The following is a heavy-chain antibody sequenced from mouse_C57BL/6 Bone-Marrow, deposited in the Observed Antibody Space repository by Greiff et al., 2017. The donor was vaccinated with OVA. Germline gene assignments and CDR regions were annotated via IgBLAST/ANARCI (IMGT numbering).Heavy chain of an antibody. D-gene: IGHD1-1*01. CDR1: VYTFTSYW. V-gene: IGHV1-74*01. J-gene: IGHJ2*01. Sequence: VQLQQPGAELVKPGASVKVSCKASVYTFTSYWMPWVKQRPGQGLEWIGRIHPSDSDTNYNQKFKGKATLTVDKSSSTAYMQLSSLTSEDSAVYYCAIWWTTVVATDLYFDYWGQGTTLTVSS. CDR3: AIWWTTVVATDLYFDY. CDR2: IHPSDSDT.